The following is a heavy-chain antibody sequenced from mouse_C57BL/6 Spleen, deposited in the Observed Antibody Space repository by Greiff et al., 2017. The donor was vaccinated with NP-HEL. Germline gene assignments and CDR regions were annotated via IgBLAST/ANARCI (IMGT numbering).Heavy chain of an antibody. V-gene: IGHV1-55*01. D-gene: IGHD2-4*01. CDR3: ARGYDYEGAWFAY. Sequence: QVQLQQPGAELVKPGASVKMSCKASGYTFTSYWITWVKQRPGQGLEWIGDIYPGSGSTNYNEKFKSKATLTVDTSSSTAYMQLSSLTSEDSAVYYCARGYDYEGAWFAYWGQGTLVTVSA. CDR1: GYTFTSYW. CDR2: IYPGSGST. J-gene: IGHJ3*01.